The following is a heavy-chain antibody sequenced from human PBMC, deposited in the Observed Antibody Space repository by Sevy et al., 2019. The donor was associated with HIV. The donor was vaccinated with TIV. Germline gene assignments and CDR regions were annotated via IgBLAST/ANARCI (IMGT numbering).Heavy chain of an antibody. J-gene: IGHJ4*02. V-gene: IGHV1-8*01. CDR2: MNPNSGHT. D-gene: IGHD2-21*02. CDR3: AKLASCGGDCYYFDF. Sequence: ASVKVSCKAFGYTFTDYDITWVRQVTGQGLELVGWMNPNSGHTAYTENFQGRVSTTRDTSISTAYMELSSLRSEDTAVYYCAKLASCGGDCYYFDFWGQGTLVTVSS. CDR1: GYTFTDYD.